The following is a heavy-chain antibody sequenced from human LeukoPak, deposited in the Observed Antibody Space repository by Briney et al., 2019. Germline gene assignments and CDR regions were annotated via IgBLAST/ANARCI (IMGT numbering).Heavy chain of an antibody. CDR2: IIPIFGTA. D-gene: IGHD6-13*01. V-gene: IGHV1-69*06. Sequence: GASVKVSCKASGYTFTGYCMHWVRQAPGQGLEWMGGIIPIFGTANYAQKFQGRVTITADKSTSTAYMELSSLRSEDTAVYYCARGSGYGSSWFFSLNYYYYYMDVWGKGTTVTISS. CDR1: GYTFTGYC. CDR3: ARGSGYGSSWFFSLNYYYYYMDV. J-gene: IGHJ6*03.